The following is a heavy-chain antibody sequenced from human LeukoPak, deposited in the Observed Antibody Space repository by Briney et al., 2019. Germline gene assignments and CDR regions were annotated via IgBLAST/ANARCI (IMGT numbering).Heavy chain of an antibody. CDR1: GYTFTSYA. Sequence: ASVKVSCKASGYTFTSYAMNWVRQAPGQGLEWMGWINTNTGNPTYAQGFTGRFVFSLDTSVSTAYLQISSLKAEDTAVYYCARDPGYSSSWYSGLDYYYYYGMDVWGQGTTVTVPS. J-gene: IGHJ6*02. CDR2: INTNTGNP. V-gene: IGHV7-4-1*02. D-gene: IGHD6-13*01. CDR3: ARDPGYSSSWYSGLDYYYYYGMDV.